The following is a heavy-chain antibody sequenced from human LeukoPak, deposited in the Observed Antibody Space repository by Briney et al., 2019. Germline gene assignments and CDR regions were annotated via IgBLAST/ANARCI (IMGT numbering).Heavy chain of an antibody. CDR3: ARDSTFGGVIVIDY. V-gene: IGHV1-69*04. J-gene: IGHJ4*02. Sequence: SVKVSFKASGGTFISYAISWVRQAPGQGLEWMGRIIPILGIANYAQKFQGRVTITADRSTSTAYMELSSLRSEDTAVCYCARDSTFGGVIVIDYWGQGTLVTVSS. CDR2: IIPILGIA. D-gene: IGHD3-16*02. CDR1: GGTFISYA.